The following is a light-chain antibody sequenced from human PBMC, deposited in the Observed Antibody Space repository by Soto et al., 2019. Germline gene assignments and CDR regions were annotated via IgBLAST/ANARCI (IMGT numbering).Light chain of an antibody. CDR3: AAWDDSLNGRGV. V-gene: IGLV1-44*01. CDR1: SSNIGSIT. J-gene: IGLJ2*01. Sequence: QSVLTQPPSASGTPGQRVTISCSGSSSNIGSITVSWYQQLPGTAPKLLIYSNNLRPSGVPDRFSGSKSGTSASLAISGLQSEDEADYYCAAWDDSLNGRGVFGGGTKLTVL. CDR2: SNN.